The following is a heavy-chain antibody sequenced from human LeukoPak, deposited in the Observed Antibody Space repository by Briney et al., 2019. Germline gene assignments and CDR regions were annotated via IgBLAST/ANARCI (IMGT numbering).Heavy chain of an antibody. D-gene: IGHD1-20*01. CDR1: GGSISSYY. J-gene: IGHJ6*03. Sequence: SETLSLTCTVSGGSISSYYWSGIRQPPGKGLEWIGYIYYSGSTNYNPSLKSRVTISVDTSKNQFSLKLSSVTAADTAVYYCASVYNWNYYYYMDVWGKGTTVTVSS. CDR3: ASVYNWNYYYYMDV. V-gene: IGHV4-59*01. CDR2: IYYSGST.